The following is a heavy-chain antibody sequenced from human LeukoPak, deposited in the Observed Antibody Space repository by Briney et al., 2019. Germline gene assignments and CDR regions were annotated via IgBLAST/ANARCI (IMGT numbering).Heavy chain of an antibody. CDR3: AKGYYYDSRTLAEGDAFDI. J-gene: IGHJ3*02. D-gene: IGHD3-22*01. V-gene: IGHV3-23*01. CDR2: ISGSGGST. CDR1: GFTFSSYA. Sequence: PGGSLRLSCAASGFTFSSYAMSWVRQAPGKGLEWVSAISGSGGSTYYADSVKGRFTISRDNSKNTLYLQMNSLRAEDTAVYYCAKGYYYDSRTLAEGDAFDIWGQGTMVTVSS.